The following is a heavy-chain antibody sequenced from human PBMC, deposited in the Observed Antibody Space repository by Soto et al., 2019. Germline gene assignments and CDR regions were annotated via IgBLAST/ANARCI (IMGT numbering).Heavy chain of an antibody. D-gene: IGHD3-10*01. CDR3: ARDTSRGEYDY. CDR1: GYTFTSYG. J-gene: IGHJ4*02. V-gene: IGHV1-18*01. Sequence: ASVKVSCKPSGYTFTSYGISWVRQAPGQGLEWMGWINFYNGNTNYAQKLQGRVTMTTDTSTSTAYLDLRSLRSDDTAVYFCARDTSRGEYDYWGQGTLVTVSS. CDR2: INFYNGNT.